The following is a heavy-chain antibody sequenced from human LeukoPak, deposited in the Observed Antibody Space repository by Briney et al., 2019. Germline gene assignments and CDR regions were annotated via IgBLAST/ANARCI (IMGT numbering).Heavy chain of an antibody. CDR1: GGSISSYY. CDR2: IYYSGST. CDR3: ARALEGYSGYDYYYYYYMDV. Sequence: SETLSLTCTVSGGSISSYYWRWIRQPPGKGLEWIGYIYYSGSTNYNTSLKSRVTISVDTSKNQFSLKLSSVTAADTAVYYCARALEGYSGYDYYYYYYMDVWGKGTTVTVSS. V-gene: IGHV4-59*01. D-gene: IGHD5-12*01. J-gene: IGHJ6*03.